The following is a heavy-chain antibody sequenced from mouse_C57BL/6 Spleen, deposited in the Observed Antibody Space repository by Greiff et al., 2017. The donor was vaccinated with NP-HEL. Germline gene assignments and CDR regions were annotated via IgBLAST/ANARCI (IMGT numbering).Heavy chain of an antibody. D-gene: IGHD2-4*01. CDR3: ARHDHDYDGSWFAY. CDR2: ISNGGGST. Sequence: EVKVVESGGGLVQPGGSLKLSCAASGFTFSDYYMYWVRQTPEKRLEWVAYISNGGGSTYYPDTVKGRFTISRDNAKNTLYLQMSRLKSEDTAMYYCARHDHDYDGSWFAYWGQGTLVTVSA. J-gene: IGHJ3*01. CDR1: GFTFSDYY. V-gene: IGHV5-12*01.